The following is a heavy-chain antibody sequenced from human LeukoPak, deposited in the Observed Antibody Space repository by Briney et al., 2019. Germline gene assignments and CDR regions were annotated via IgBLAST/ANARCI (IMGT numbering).Heavy chain of an antibody. CDR3: ASWVQAYCGGDCYGGAFDY. CDR1: GFTFSSYG. CDR2: ISYDGSNK. D-gene: IGHD2-21*02. V-gene: IGHV3-30*03. Sequence: PGGSLRLSCAASGFTFSSYGMHWVRQAPGKGLEWVAVISYDGSNKYYADSVKGRFTISRDNSKNTLYLQMNSLRAEDTAVYYCASWVQAYCGGDCYGGAFDYWGQGTLVTVSS. J-gene: IGHJ4*02.